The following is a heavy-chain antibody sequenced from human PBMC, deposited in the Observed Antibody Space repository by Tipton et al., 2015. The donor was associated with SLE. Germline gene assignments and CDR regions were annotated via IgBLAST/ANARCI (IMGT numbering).Heavy chain of an antibody. J-gene: IGHJ4*02. Sequence: TLSLTCTVSGGSISSSSYYWGGIRQPPGKGLEWIGSIYYSESTHYNPSLKSRVTISVDTSKNQFSLKLSSVTAADTAVYYCAISEERYFDWPGGFDYWGQGTLVTVSS. CDR1: GGSISSSSYY. V-gene: IGHV4-39*07. D-gene: IGHD3-9*01. CDR2: IYYSEST. CDR3: AISEERYFDWPGGFDY.